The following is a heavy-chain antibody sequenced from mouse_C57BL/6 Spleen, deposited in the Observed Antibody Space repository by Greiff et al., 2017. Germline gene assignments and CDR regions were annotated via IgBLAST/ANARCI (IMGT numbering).Heavy chain of an antibody. J-gene: IGHJ3*01. D-gene: IGHD2-1*01. CDR3: ARSGDGNYVFAY. CDR1: GYTFTSYG. V-gene: IGHV1-81*01. CDR2: IYPRSGNT. Sequence: QVQLKESGAELARPGASVKLSCKASGYTFTSYGISWVKQRTGQGLEWTGEIYPRSGNTYYNEKFKGKATLTADKSSSTAYMELRSLTSEDSAVYFCARSGDGNYVFAYWGQGTLVTVSA.